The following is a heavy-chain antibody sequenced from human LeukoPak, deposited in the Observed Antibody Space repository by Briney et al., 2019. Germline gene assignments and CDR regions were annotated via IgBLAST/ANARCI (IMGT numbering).Heavy chain of an antibody. CDR2: ISAYNGNT. CDR3: ARDYYSSSWYHAFDI. CDR1: GYTFTSYG. Sequence: ASVKVSCKASGYTFTSYGISWVRQAPGQGLEWMGWISAYNGNTNYAQKLQGRVTMTTDTFTSTAYMELRSLRSDDTAVYYCARDYYSSSWYHAFDIWGQGTMVTVSS. V-gene: IGHV1-18*01. D-gene: IGHD6-13*01. J-gene: IGHJ3*02.